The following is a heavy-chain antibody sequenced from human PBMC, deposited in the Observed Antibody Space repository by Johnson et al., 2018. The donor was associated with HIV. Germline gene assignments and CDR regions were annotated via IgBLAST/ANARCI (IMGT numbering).Heavy chain of an antibody. V-gene: IGHV3-30*02. J-gene: IGHJ3*02. Sequence: QVQLVESGGGVVQPGRSLRLSCAASGFTFSTYGMHWVRQAPGKGLEWVAFIHYDGSNKYDADSVKGRFTISRDNSKNTVYLQMSSLRVEDTAVYYCAKEGDSSGAGAFDIWGQGTMVTVSS. CDR1: GFTFSTYG. D-gene: IGHD3-22*01. CDR2: IHYDGSNK. CDR3: AKEGDSSGAGAFDI.